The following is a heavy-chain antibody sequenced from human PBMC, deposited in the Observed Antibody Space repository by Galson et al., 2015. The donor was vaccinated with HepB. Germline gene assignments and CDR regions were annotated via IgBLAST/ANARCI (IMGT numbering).Heavy chain of an antibody. D-gene: IGHD2-21*02. CDR3: AKEPPYCGGDCYSVSDV. CDR1: GFTFSTYA. J-gene: IGHJ4*02. Sequence: SLRLSCAASGFTFSTYAITWVRQAPGKGLEWVSVISGSGATSFYADSVKGRFIIYRDNSKNTVNLQMNSLRADDTAIYYCAKEPPYCGGDCYSVSDVWGQGTLVTVSS. V-gene: IGHV3-23*01. CDR2: ISGSGATS.